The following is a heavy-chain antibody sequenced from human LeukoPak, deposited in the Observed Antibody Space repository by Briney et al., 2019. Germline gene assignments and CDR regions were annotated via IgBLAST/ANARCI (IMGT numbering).Heavy chain of an antibody. CDR1: GYTLTELS. Sequence: ASVKVSCKVSGYTLTELSMHWVRQAPGKGLEWMGGFDPEDGETIYAQKFQGRITMTEDTSTDTAYMELSSLRSEDTAVYYCARVRGDGPYLVRDLDAFDIWGQGTLVTVSS. CDR2: FDPEDGET. CDR3: ARVRGDGPYLVRDLDAFDI. D-gene: IGHD3-10*01. V-gene: IGHV1-24*01. J-gene: IGHJ3*02.